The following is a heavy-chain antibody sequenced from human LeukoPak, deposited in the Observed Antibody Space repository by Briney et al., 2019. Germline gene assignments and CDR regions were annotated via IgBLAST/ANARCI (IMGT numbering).Heavy chain of an antibody. V-gene: IGHV3-64*01. CDR3: ARVEVSSWSLHYYYYYMDV. CDR2: INSHGDTT. Sequence: PGGSLRLSCAASGFTFSSYSMNWVRQAPGKGLEYVAAINSHGDTTYYANSVRDRFIISRDNSKNTLYLQMNSLRAEDTAVYYCARVEVSSWSLHYYYYYMDVWGKGTTVTISS. D-gene: IGHD6-13*01. CDR1: GFTFSSYS. J-gene: IGHJ6*03.